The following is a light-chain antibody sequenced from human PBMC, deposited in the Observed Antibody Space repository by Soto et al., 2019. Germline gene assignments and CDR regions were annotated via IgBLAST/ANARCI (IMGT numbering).Light chain of an antibody. CDR3: QKCNSAPLT. V-gene: IGKV1-27*01. J-gene: IGKJ4*01. CDR1: QDIGNY. CDR2: AAF. Sequence: DIQMTQSPSSLSASVGDRVTITCRASQDIGNYLAWYQQKPGKVPKVLLYAAFILHSGVPSRFSGSGSGTDFTLTISSLQPEDVATYYCQKCNSAPLTFGGGTKVEIK.